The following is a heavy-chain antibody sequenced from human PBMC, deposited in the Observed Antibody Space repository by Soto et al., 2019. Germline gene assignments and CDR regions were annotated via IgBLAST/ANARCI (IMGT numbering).Heavy chain of an antibody. J-gene: IGHJ5*02. CDR3: TRDTGRTWFDP. CDR1: GYTFTTYT. V-gene: IGHV1-3*01. Sequence: ASVKVSCKASGYTFTTYTLQWLRQAPGQRLEWMGWINPGNGDTKYSQTFQGRVTITSDTSASTAYMELSSLRSEDTAVYYCTRDTGRTWFDPWGQGTLVTVSS. CDR2: INPGNGDT. D-gene: IGHD4-17*01.